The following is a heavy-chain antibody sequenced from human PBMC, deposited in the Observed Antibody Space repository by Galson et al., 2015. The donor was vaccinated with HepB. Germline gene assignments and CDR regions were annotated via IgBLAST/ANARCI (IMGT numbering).Heavy chain of an antibody. CDR2: IRYDGSNK. CDR1: GFTFSSYG. J-gene: IGHJ4*02. Sequence: SLRLSCAASGFTFSSYGMHWVRQAPGKGLEWVAFIRYDGSNKYYADSVKGRFTISRDNSKNTLYLQMSSLRAEDTAVYYCAKDYYGSGSYYNPLYYFDYWGQGTLVTVSS. V-gene: IGHV3-30*02. D-gene: IGHD3-10*01. CDR3: AKDYYGSGSYYNPLYYFDY.